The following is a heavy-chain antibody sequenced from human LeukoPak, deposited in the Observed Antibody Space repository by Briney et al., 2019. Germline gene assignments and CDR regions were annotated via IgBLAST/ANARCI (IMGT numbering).Heavy chain of an antibody. V-gene: IGHV3-73*01. CDR1: GFTFSGSA. CDR3: TRLALYGDYRDAFDI. J-gene: IGHJ3*02. CDR2: IRSKANSYAT. Sequence: GGSLRLSYAASGFTFSGSAMHWVRQASGKGLEWVGRIRSKANSYATAYAASVKGRFTISRDDSKNTAYLQMNSLKTEDTAVYYCTRLALYGDYRDAFDIWGQGTMVTVSS. D-gene: IGHD4-17*01.